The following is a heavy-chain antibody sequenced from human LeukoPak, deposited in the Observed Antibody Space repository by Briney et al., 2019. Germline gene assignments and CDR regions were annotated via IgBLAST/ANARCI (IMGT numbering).Heavy chain of an antibody. J-gene: IGHJ5*02. D-gene: IGHD5-24*01. CDR3: ARAWRSRDWFDP. CDR2: ISYDGSNK. Sequence: GRSLRLSCAASGFTFSSYAMHWVRQAPGKGLEWVAVISYDGSNKYYADSVKGRFTISRDNSKNTLYLQMNSLRAEDTAVYYCARAWRSRDWFDPWGQGTLVTASS. CDR1: GFTFSSYA. V-gene: IGHV3-30*04.